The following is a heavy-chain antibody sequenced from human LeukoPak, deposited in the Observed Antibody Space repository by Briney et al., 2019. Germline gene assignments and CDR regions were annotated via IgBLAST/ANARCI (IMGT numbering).Heavy chain of an antibody. CDR1: GYTFTSYG. J-gene: IGHJ4*02. CDR2: ISAYNGNT. CDR3: ARDRYRTFDY. V-gene: IGHV1-18*01. Sequence: ASVKVSCKAAGYTFTSYGISWVRQDPGQGLEWMGWISAYNGNTNYAQKPQGRVTMTTDTSTSTAYMELRSLRSDDTAVYYCARDRYRTFDYWGQGTLVTVSS. D-gene: IGHD1-7*01.